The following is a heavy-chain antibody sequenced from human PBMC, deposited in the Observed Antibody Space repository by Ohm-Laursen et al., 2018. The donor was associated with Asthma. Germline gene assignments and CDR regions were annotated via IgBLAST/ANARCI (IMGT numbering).Heavy chain of an antibody. CDR1: GFNFSPCG. V-gene: IGHV3-30*18. Sequence: SLRLSCTASGFNFSPCGMHWVRQAPGKGLEWVAVISYDGSEIFYADSVKGRFTISRDNSKNTLYLQMNSLRAEDTALYYCAKDTRNRGAFDIWGQGTMVTVSS. CDR2: ISYDGSEI. CDR3: AKDTRNRGAFDI. J-gene: IGHJ3*02. D-gene: IGHD1-14*01.